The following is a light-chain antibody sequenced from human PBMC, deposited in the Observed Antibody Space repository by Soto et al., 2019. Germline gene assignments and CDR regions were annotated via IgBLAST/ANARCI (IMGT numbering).Light chain of an antibody. V-gene: IGKV3-20*01. J-gene: IGKJ1*01. Sequence: IVLAQAPGSLSLSAGERATLSGRASQSVSNNYLAWYQQKPGQAPRLLIYGASSRATGITDRFSGSGSGTDFTLTISRLEPEDFAVYYCQQYGSSGTFGQGTKVDIK. CDR2: GAS. CDR3: QQYGSSGT. CDR1: QSVSNNY.